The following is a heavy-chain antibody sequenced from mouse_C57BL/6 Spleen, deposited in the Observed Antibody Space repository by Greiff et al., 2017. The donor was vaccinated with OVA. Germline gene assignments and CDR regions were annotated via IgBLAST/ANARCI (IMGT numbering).Heavy chain of an antibody. D-gene: IGHD1-1*01. Sequence: VKLMESGPGLVAPSQSLSITCTVSGFSLTSYAISWVRQPPGKGLEWLGVIWTGGGTNYNSAIKSRLSISKDNSKSQVFLKMNSLQTDDTARYYCARHYYGSSYNWYFDGWGTGTTVTVSA. J-gene: IGHJ1*03. CDR1: GFSLTSYA. CDR2: IWTGGGT. CDR3: ARHYYGSSYNWYFDG. V-gene: IGHV2-9-1*01.